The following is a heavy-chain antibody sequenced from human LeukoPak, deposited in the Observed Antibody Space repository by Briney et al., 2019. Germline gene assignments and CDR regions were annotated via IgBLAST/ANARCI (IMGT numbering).Heavy chain of an antibody. CDR3: ARDLFADTTGTVDY. Sequence: SETLSLTCTVSGGSISRYYWSWIRQSPGKALEWIGYISYSGSTNYNPSLKSRVTISLDTSKSQFSQRRKSVTAADTAVYYCARDLFADTTGTVDYWGQGTLVTVSS. D-gene: IGHD1-1*01. J-gene: IGHJ4*02. CDR2: ISYSGST. V-gene: IGHV4-59*01. CDR1: GGSISRYY.